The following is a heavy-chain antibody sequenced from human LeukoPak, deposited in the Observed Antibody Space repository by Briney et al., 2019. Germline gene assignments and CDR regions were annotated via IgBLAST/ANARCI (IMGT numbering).Heavy chain of an antibody. CDR3: ARAKGSYSFDY. D-gene: IGHD3-10*01. Sequence: GGSLRLSCAASGFTFSDYYMSWIRQAPGKGLEWVSYISGSGSTIHDADSVKGRFTISRDNAKNSLYLQMYSLRAEDTAVYYCARAKGSYSFDYWGQGTLVTVSS. CDR1: GFTFSDYY. V-gene: IGHV3-11*01. CDR2: ISGSGSTI. J-gene: IGHJ4*02.